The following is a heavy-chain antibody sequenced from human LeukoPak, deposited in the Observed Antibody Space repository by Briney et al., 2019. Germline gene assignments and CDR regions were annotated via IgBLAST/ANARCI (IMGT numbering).Heavy chain of an antibody. J-gene: IGHJ4*02. CDR2: INHSGST. D-gene: IGHD3-16*01. V-gene: IGHV4-34*01. CDR1: GGSLSGYY. CDR3: VLGDY. Sequence: SETLSLTCAVYGGSLSGYYWSWIRQPPGKGLEWIAGINHSGSTNYNPPLKSRVTLSVDMFGNQFSLKLTSVTAADTAMYYCVLGDYWGQGTLVTVSS.